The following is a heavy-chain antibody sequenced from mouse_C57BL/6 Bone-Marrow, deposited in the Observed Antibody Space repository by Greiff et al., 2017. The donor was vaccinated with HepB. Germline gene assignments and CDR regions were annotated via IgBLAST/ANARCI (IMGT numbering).Heavy chain of an antibody. J-gene: IGHJ4*01. CDR1: GFTFSSYG. D-gene: IGHD1-1*01. CDR3: ARPDYYGSSRSMDY. Sequence: EVKLQESGGDLVKPGGSLKLSCAASGFTFSSYGMSWVRQTPDKRLEWVATISSGGSYTYYPDSVKGRFTISRDNAKNTLYLQMSSLKSEDTAMYYCARPDYYGSSRSMDYWGQGTSVTVSS. V-gene: IGHV5-6*01. CDR2: ISSGGSYT.